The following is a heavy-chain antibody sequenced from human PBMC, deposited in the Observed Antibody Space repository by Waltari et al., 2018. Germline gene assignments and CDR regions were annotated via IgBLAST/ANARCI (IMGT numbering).Heavy chain of an antibody. CDR3: ARGLDGYDSSGYSIPYYFDY. J-gene: IGHJ4*02. D-gene: IGHD3-22*01. V-gene: IGHV4-34*01. CDR1: GGSFSGYY. Sequence: QVQLQQWGAGLLKPSETLSLTCAVYGGSFSGYYWSWIRQPPGKGLEWIGEINHSGSTNYNPSLKSRVTISVDTSKNQFSLKLSSVTAADTAVYYCARGLDGYDSSGYSIPYYFDYWGQGTLVTVSS. CDR2: INHSGST.